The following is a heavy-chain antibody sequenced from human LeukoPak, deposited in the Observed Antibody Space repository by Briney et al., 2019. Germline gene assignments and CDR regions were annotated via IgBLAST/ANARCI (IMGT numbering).Heavy chain of an antibody. V-gene: IGHV3-43D*03. CDR1: GFTFDDYA. CDR2: ISWDGGST. CDR3: AKDIGPGYYYYMDV. J-gene: IGHJ6*03. D-gene: IGHD3-10*01. Sequence: PGGSLRLSCAASGFTFDDYAMHWVRQAPGKGLEWVSLISWDGGSTYYADSVKGRFTISRDNSKNSLYLQMNSLRAEDTALYYCAKDIGPGYYYYMDVWGKGTTVTVSS.